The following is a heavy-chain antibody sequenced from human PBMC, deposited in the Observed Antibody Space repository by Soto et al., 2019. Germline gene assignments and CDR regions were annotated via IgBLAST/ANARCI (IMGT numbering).Heavy chain of an antibody. D-gene: IGHD6-13*01. Sequence: EVQLLESGGGLVQPGGSLRLSCAASGFTFSSYAMSWVRQAPGKGLEWVSAISGSGGSTYYADSVKGRFTISRDNSKNTRYLQMNSLRAEDTAVYYCAKDASPYSSSWYRGAFDIWGQGTMVTVSS. CDR1: GFTFSSYA. CDR2: ISGSGGST. CDR3: AKDASPYSSSWYRGAFDI. V-gene: IGHV3-23*01. J-gene: IGHJ3*02.